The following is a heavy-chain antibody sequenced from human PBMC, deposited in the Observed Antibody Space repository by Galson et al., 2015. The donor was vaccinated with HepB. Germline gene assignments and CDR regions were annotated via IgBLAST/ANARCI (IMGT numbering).Heavy chain of an antibody. J-gene: IGHJ4*02. D-gene: IGHD5-12*01. CDR1: GFTFSTYG. CDR3: AKDRTGGGYYLDY. CDR2: IRYDGSDK. Sequence: SLRLSCAASGFTFSTYGMHWARQAPGKGLEWVSFIRYDGSDKYYAASVKGRFTISRDNSKNTLYLQMNSLRPEDTAVYYCAKDRTGGGYYLDYWGRGTLVTVPS. V-gene: IGHV3-30*02.